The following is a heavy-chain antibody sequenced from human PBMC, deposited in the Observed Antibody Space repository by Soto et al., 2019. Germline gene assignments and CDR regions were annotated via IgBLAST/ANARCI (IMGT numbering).Heavy chain of an antibody. CDR2: ISHDGSEK. J-gene: IGHJ4*02. V-gene: IGHV3-30*18. CDR3: GKERRGSGWFVCDY. Sequence: GGSLRLSCGASGFSFSKYGMHWVRQAPGEGLEWLSLISHDGSEKWYAESVKGRFTISRDNSKNTLYLQMSSLRADDTAVYYCGKERRGSGWFVCDYWGQGELVTAPQ. CDR1: GFSFSKYG. D-gene: IGHD6-19*01.